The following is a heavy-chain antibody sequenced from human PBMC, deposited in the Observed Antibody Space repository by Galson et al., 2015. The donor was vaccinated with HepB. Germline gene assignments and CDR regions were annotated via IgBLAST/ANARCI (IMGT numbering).Heavy chain of an antibody. CDR1: GGSISSYY. V-gene: IGHV4-4*07. J-gene: IGHJ5*02. CDR2: IYTSGST. CDR3: ARDLATMVRGVFLVWFDP. Sequence: ETLSLTCTVSGGSISSYYWSWIRQPAGKGLEWIGRIYTSGSTNYNPSLKSRVTMSVDTSKNQFSLKLSSVTAADTAVYYCARDLATMVRGVFLVWFDPWGQGTLVTVSS. D-gene: IGHD3-10*01.